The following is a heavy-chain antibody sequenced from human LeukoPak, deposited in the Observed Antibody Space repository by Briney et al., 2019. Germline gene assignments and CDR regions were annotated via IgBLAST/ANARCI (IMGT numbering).Heavy chain of an antibody. CDR3: ARGGQLLWESWFDP. CDR1: GYTFTSYA. J-gene: IGHJ5*02. D-gene: IGHD2-2*01. V-gene: IGHV1-3*01. Sequence: ASVKVSCKASGYTFTSYAMHWGRQAPGQRLEWMGWINAGNGNTKYSQKFQGRVTITRDTSASTAYMELSSLRSEDTAVYYCARGGQLLWESWFDPWGQGTLVTVSS. CDR2: INAGNGNT.